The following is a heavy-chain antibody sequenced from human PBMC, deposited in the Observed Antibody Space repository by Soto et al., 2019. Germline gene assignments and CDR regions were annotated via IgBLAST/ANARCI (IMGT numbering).Heavy chain of an antibody. Sequence: EVQLLESGGDLVQPGGSLRLSCAASGFIFANYAMSWVRQAPGQGLEWVSVISTSGGTTLYADTVKGRFTISRDNPKNTLYLQMNSLRADDTAVYYCARDLGSWYGRFEPWGQGTLVTVAS. CDR2: ISTSGGTT. CDR3: ARDLGSWYGRFEP. CDR1: GFIFANYA. D-gene: IGHD6-13*01. V-gene: IGHV3-23*01. J-gene: IGHJ5*02.